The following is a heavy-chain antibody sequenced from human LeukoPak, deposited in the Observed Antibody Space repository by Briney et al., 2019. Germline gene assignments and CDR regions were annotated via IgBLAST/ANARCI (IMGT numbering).Heavy chain of an antibody. D-gene: IGHD3-16*01. CDR3: AKDHYDYVWGSYSLYFQH. V-gene: IGHV3-23*01. CDR1: GFTFSSYA. CDR2: ISGSGDNT. J-gene: IGHJ1*01. Sequence: GGSLRLSCAASGFTFSSYAMSWVRQAPGKGLEWVSAISGSGDNTYHADSVKGRFTISRDNSKNTLYLQMSSLRAEDTAVYYCAKDHYDYVWGSYSLYFQHWARAPWSPSPQ.